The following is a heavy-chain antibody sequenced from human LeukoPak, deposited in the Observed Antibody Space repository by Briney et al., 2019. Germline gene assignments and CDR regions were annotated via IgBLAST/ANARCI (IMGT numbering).Heavy chain of an antibody. CDR2: ISGYDGKT. J-gene: IGHJ6*02. Sequence: GASVKVSCKASGGTFSSYAISWVRQAPGQGLEWMGWISGYDGKTNYAQKFQGRVTMTTDTSTSTAYMELRSLRSDDTAVYYCARRGGDYSTYDFYYYGMDVWGQGTTVTVSS. V-gene: IGHV1-18*01. D-gene: IGHD4-11*01. CDR1: GGTFSSYA. CDR3: ARRGGDYSTYDFYYYGMDV.